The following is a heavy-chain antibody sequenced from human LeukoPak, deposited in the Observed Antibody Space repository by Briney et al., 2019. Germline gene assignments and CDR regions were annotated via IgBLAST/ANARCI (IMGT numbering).Heavy chain of an antibody. V-gene: IGHV3-7*01. CDR3: ARDLRSGSYYPSQLDY. CDR1: GFTFSSYW. Sequence: GGSLRLSCAASGFTFSSYWMSWIRQAPGKGLEWVANIKQDGSEKYYVDSVKGRFTISRDNAKNSLYLQMNSLRAEDTAVYYCARDLRSGSYYPSQLDYWGQGTLVTVSS. J-gene: IGHJ4*02. CDR2: IKQDGSEK. D-gene: IGHD1-26*01.